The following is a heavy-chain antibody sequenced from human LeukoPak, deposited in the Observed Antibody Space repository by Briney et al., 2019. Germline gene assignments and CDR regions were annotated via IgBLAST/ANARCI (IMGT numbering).Heavy chain of an antibody. J-gene: IGHJ4*02. CDR3: AKRYCSGGSCYSDMYYFDY. D-gene: IGHD2-15*01. Sequence: GGFLRLSCAASGFTFSSYAMSWVRQAPGKGLEWVSAISGSGGSTYYADSVKGRFTISRDNSKNTLYLQMNSLRAEDTAVYYCAKRYCSGGSCYSDMYYFDYWGQGTLVTVSS. CDR2: ISGSGGST. CDR1: GFTFSSYA. V-gene: IGHV3-23*01.